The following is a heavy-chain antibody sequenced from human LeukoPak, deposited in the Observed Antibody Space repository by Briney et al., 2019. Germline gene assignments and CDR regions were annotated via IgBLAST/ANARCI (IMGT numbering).Heavy chain of an antibody. V-gene: IGHV3-23*01. J-gene: IGHJ2*01. D-gene: IGHD6-13*01. CDR2: ISGSADRK. Sequence: GGSLRLSCAASGFTFRNYAMSWVRQAPGKGLEWVSGISGSADRKYYADSVKGRFTISRDNSKNTLDLQMNSLRAEDTAIYYCARHRGAAGYWDLDLWGRGTLVTVSP. CDR1: GFTFRNYA. CDR3: ARHRGAAGYWDLDL.